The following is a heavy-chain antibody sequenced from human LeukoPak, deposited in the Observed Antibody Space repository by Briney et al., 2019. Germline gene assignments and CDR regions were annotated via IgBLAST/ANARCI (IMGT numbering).Heavy chain of an antibody. CDR1: GLTFNSDW. CDR3: ASLGMVYNILTGYRRPQTNDY. V-gene: IGHV3-74*01. J-gene: IGHJ4*02. CDR2: INSDGTST. Sequence: PVGSLRLSCAASGLTFNSDWMHSVRQAPGKGLVWVSRINSDGTSTTYADSVKGRFSISRDNSKNTTYLQMNSLRAEYTAVYYCASLGMVYNILTGYRRPQTNDYWGQGTLVTVSS. D-gene: IGHD3-9*01.